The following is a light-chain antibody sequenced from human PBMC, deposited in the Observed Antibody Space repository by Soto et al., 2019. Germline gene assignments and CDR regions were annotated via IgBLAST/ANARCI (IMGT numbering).Light chain of an antibody. CDR3: TSYTSSATGV. Sequence: QSALTQPASVSGSPGQSITISCTGTSSDVGGYKYVSWYQQHPGKTPKLLIYEVSNRPSGVSSRFSGSKSGNTASLTISGLQAEDEADYYCTSYTSSATGVFGGGTKLTV. CDR1: SSDVGGYKY. V-gene: IGLV2-14*01. CDR2: EVS. J-gene: IGLJ2*01.